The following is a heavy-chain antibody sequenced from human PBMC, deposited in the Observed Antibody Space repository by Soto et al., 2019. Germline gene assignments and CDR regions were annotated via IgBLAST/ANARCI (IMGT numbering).Heavy chain of an antibody. CDR2: ISDTGAST. V-gene: IGHV3-23*01. CDR3: AKDLPGGMDV. J-gene: IGHJ6*02. Sequence: GGSLRLSCAASGFTFKESAMNWVRQAPGKGLEWVASISDTGASTWYADSVKGRFTISRDNSKNTLYLQMNSLRAEDTAVYYCAKDLPGGMDVWGQGTTVTVSS. CDR1: GFTFKESA.